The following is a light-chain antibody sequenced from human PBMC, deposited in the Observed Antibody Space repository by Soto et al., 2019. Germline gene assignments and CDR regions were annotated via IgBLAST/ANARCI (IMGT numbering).Light chain of an antibody. J-gene: IGLJ2*01. CDR1: SSNIGNNY. Sequence: QSVLTQPPSVSAAPGQKVTISCSGSSSNIGNNYASWYQQLPGTAPKLLIYDNHKRPSGIPDRFSGSKSGTSDTLGITGRPTGYEADYYCGTWDSSLSAVVFGGGTKLTVL. CDR3: GTWDSSLSAVV. V-gene: IGLV1-51*01. CDR2: DNH.